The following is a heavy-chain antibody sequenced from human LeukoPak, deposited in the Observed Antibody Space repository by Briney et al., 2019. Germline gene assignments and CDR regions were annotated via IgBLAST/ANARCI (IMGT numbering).Heavy chain of an antibody. V-gene: IGHV1-3*01. CDR1: GYTFTSYA. CDR3: ARDFSGYYYYFDY. Sequence: ASVKASCTASGYTFTSYAMHWVRQAPGQRLEWMGWINAGNGNTKYSQKFQGRVTITRDTSASTAYMELSSLRSEDTAVYYCARDFSGYYYYFDYWGQGTLVTVSS. D-gene: IGHD3-22*01. J-gene: IGHJ4*02. CDR2: INAGNGNT.